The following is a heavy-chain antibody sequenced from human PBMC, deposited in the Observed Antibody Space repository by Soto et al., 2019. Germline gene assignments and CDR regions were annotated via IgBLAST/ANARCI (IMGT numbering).Heavy chain of an antibody. V-gene: IGHV3-23*01. D-gene: IGHD2-21*02. CDR1: GFAFGSYG. Sequence: EVQLLESGGGLVQPGGSLRLSCAASGFAFGSYGMTWVRQAPGKGLEWVSAINGGGGSTYYADSVKGRFTISRDNPKNTLYLQMNSLRVEDTALYYCAKDLQVTENDFENWGQGTLVTVSS. CDR2: INGGGGST. CDR3: AKDLQVTENDFEN. J-gene: IGHJ4*02.